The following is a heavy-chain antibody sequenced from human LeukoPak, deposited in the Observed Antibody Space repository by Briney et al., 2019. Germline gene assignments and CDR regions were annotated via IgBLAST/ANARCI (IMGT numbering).Heavy chain of an antibody. D-gene: IGHD3-22*01. V-gene: IGHV4-4*02. CDR3: AREVPYYYDSSGYYSDAFDI. Sequence: PSRTQSLTCAVSGGSISSNKWWSWVRQPPGKGLEGIGEIYHSGSTNYNPSLKSRDTISVDKPKNQFSLKLSSVTAADTAVYYCAREVPYYYDSSGYYSDAFDIWGQGTMVTVSS. CDR2: IYHSGST. CDR1: GGSISSNKW. J-gene: IGHJ3*02.